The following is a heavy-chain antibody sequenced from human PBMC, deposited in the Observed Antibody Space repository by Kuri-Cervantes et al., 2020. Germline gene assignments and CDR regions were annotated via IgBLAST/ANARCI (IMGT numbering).Heavy chain of an antibody. CDR3: ARGLPGYSSGWYVNETSDDY. D-gene: IGHD6-19*01. Sequence: SVKVSCKGSGYTFPNFAIHWVRQAPGQRLEWMGGIIPIFGTANYAQKFQGRVTITADESTSTAYMELSSLRSEDTAVYYCARGLPGYSSGWYVNETSDDYWGKGTLVTVSS. CDR1: GYTFPNFA. J-gene: IGHJ4*02. CDR2: IIPIFGTA. V-gene: IGHV1-69*13.